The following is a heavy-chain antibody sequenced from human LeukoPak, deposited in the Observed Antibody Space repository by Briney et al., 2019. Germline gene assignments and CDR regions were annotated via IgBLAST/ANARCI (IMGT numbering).Heavy chain of an antibody. CDR1: GGSISSYY. Sequence: PSETLSLTCTVSGGSISSYYWSWIRQPPGKGLEWIGYIYYSGSTNYNPSLKSRVTISVDTSKNQFSLKLSSVTAADTALYYCARTYSTSSNFDYWGQGTLVTVSS. CDR3: ARTYSTSSNFDY. V-gene: IGHV4-59*08. CDR2: IYYSGST. J-gene: IGHJ4*02. D-gene: IGHD2-2*01.